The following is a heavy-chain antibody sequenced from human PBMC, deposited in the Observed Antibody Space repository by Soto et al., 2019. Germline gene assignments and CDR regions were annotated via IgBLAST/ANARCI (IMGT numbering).Heavy chain of an antibody. D-gene: IGHD5-12*01. Sequence: QVQLVQSGAEVRKPGASVTVSCRSSGDSFNDDYIHWLRQAPGQGSEGMGWINPNGGVTKYAQKFQGWVSMTRDTSTRTVYMQLSRLRSDDPAVYYCARESGGATATLDYYFFYMDVWGTGTTVTVSS. J-gene: IGHJ6*03. CDR1: GDSFNDDY. CDR3: ARESGGATATLDYYFFYMDV. V-gene: IGHV1-2*04. CDR2: INPNGGVT.